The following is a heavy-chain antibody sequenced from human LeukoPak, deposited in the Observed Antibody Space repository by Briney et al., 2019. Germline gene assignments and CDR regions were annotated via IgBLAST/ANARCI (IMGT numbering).Heavy chain of an antibody. J-gene: IGHJ4*02. CDR2: IIPILGIA. CDR3: AGVAYYYDSSGYSGY. Sequence: SVKVSCKASGGTFSSYAISWVRQAPGQGLEWMGRIIPILGIANYAQKFQGRVAITADKSTSTAYMELSSLRSEDTAVYYCAGVAYYYDSSGYSGYWGQGTLVTVSS. CDR1: GGTFSSYA. D-gene: IGHD3-22*01. V-gene: IGHV1-69*04.